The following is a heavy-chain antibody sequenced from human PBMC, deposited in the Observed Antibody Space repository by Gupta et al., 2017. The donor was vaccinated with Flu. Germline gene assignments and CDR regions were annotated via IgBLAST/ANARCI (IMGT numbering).Heavy chain of an antibody. CDR3: ARDGAGDCSGGSCYSWLDP. V-gene: IGHV3-74*01. D-gene: IGHD2-15*01. Sequence: KSDGSSATYADSVKGRFTISRDNAKSTLYLQMNSLRAGDTAVYYCARDGAGDCSGGSCYSWLDPWGQGTLVTVSS. J-gene: IGHJ5*02. CDR2: KSDGSSA.